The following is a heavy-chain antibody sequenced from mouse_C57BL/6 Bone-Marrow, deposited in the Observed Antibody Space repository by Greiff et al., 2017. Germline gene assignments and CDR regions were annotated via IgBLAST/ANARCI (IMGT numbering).Heavy chain of an antibody. CDR2: ISSGGSYT. CDR1: GFTFSSYG. D-gene: IGHD2-2*01. Sequence: EVQLVESGGDLVKPGGSLKLSCAASGFTFSSYGMSWVRQTPDKRLEWVATISSGGSYTYYPDSVKGRFTISRDNAKNTLYLQMSSLKSEDTAMYYCARQGTMVTGGGQGTLVTVSA. V-gene: IGHV5-6*01. J-gene: IGHJ3*01. CDR3: ARQGTMVTG.